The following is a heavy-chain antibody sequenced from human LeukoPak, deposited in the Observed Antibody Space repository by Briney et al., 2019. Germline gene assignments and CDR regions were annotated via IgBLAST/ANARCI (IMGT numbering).Heavy chain of an antibody. CDR3: AKDYYDSSGYYYLGTDFDY. J-gene: IGHJ4*02. V-gene: IGHV3-53*01. CDR1: GFTVSSNN. Sequence: GGSLRLSCAASGFTVSSNNISWVRQAPGKGLEWVSVIYSGSNTYYADSVKGRFTISRDNSKNTLYLQMNSLRAEDTAVYYCAKDYYDSSGYYYLGTDFDYWGQGTLVTVSS. CDR2: IYSGSNT. D-gene: IGHD3-22*01.